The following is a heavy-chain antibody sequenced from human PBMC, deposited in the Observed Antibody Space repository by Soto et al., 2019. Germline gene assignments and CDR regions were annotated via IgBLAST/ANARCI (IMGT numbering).Heavy chain of an antibody. D-gene: IGHD3-22*01. CDR2: MSSGGGST. CDR1: GLTFSSYA. J-gene: IGHJ2*01. V-gene: IGHV3-23*01. CDR3: AKIPPASDYYDSTGYQWYFDL. Sequence: EVQLFESGGGLVQRGGSLRLSCAASGLTFSSYAMSWFRQAPGKGLEWVSGMSSGGGSTYYADSVKGRFTVSRDKSKNTLFLQMNSLRAEDTALYYCAKIPPASDYYDSTGYQWYFDLWGRGALVTVSS.